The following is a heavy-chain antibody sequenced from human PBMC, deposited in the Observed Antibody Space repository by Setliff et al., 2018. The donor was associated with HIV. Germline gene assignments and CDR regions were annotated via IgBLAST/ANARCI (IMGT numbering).Heavy chain of an antibody. CDR2: VTGDGRTK. V-gene: IGHV3-48*01. J-gene: IGHJ4*02. D-gene: IGHD6-13*01. CDR3: VKGYTSTWGPFDY. Sequence: PGGSLRLSCAASGFTFSSHAMSWVRQAPGKGLEWVSFVTGDGRTKKDADSVRGRFTISRDNAKSSLYLQMSSQRAEDTAVYYCVKGYTSTWGPFDYWGQGTLVTAPQ. CDR1: GFTFSSHA.